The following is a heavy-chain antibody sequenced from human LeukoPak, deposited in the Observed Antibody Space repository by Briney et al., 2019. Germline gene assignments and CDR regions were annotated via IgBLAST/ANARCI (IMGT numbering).Heavy chain of an antibody. CDR3: ARLGYARFDY. J-gene: IGHJ4*02. CDR1: GGSISSSSYY. D-gene: IGHD1-1*01. Sequence: SETLSLTXTVSGGSISSSSYYWGWIRQPPGKGLEWIGSIYYSGSTYYNPSLKSRVTISVDTSKNQFSLNLSSVTAADTAVYYCARLGYARFDYWGQGTLVTVSS. CDR2: IYYSGST. V-gene: IGHV4-39*01.